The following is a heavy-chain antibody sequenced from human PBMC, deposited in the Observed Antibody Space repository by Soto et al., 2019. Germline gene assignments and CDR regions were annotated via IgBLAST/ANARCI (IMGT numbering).Heavy chain of an antibody. CDR3: VKDESINWYSGHFRH. J-gene: IGHJ1*01. Sequence: PGGSVRICCASSWFTFDDYAMHWVRQVPGKGLEWVSGINWNSGSIGYADSVKGRFAISRDNAKNSLHLQMNSLRAEDTAFYYCVKDESINWYSGHFRHWGQGTLVTVS. CDR2: INWNSGSI. D-gene: IGHD6-13*01. CDR1: WFTFDDYA. V-gene: IGHV3-9*01.